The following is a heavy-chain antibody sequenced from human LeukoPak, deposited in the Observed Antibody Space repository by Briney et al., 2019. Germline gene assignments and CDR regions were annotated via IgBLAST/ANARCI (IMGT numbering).Heavy chain of an antibody. CDR3: AREVSAGNWFDP. Sequence: GVPLRLSCGAWVFIFSTWAVHGVRQSREKAREYVADISGNGDSTYYANSVKGRFTISRDNSKNTLYLQMGSLRPEDMAVYYCAREVSAGNWFDPWGQGTLVTVSS. J-gene: IGHJ5*02. CDR1: VFIFSTWA. D-gene: IGHD5/OR15-5a*01. CDR2: ISGNGDST. V-gene: IGHV3-64*01.